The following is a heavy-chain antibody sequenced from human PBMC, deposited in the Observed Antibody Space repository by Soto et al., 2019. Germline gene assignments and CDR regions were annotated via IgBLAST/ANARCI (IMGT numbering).Heavy chain of an antibody. Sequence: QVQLVQSGAEVKKPGASVKVSCKASGYTFSNYGITWVRQAPGQGLEWMGWISAYNGNTNFGQKFQDRVTMTRDTSTRTAYMELRSLRSDDTAVYYCSKDQLGSTKKDFLGQGTLVTVSS. CDR2: ISAYNGNT. CDR3: SKDQLGSTKKDF. D-gene: IGHD2-8*01. J-gene: IGHJ4*02. CDR1: GYTFSNYG. V-gene: IGHV1-18*04.